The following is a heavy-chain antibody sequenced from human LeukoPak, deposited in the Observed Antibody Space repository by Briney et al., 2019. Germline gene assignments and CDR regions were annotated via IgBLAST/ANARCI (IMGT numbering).Heavy chain of an antibody. CDR3: ARDRVNWNDVGGLFDY. D-gene: IGHD1-1*01. Sequence: GGSLRLSCAASGFTFRNYGMHWVRQAPGKGLEWVSFVWSDGTTKNYADSVKGRFTISRDNSKNTLYLQMNSLSAEDTAVYYCARDRVNWNDVGGLFDYWGQGTLVTVSS. CDR2: VWSDGTTK. V-gene: IGHV3-33*01. CDR1: GFTFRNYG. J-gene: IGHJ4*02.